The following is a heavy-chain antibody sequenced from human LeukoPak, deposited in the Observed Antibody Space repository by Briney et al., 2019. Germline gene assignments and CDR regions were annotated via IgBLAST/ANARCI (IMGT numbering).Heavy chain of an antibody. CDR1: GFSFKNAW. V-gene: IGHV3-7*03. CDR3: ARNNGMDV. Sequence: PGGSLRLSCVMSGFSFKNAWMTWVRQVPGRGPEWVANVNRDGSETYYLDSVKGRFTISKDNAKNSLYLQMNSLRAEDTALYHCARNNGMDVWGQGTTVIVSS. CDR2: VNRDGSET. J-gene: IGHJ6*02.